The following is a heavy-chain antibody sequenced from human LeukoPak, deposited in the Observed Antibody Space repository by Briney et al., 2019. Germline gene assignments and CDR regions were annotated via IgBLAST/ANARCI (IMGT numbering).Heavy chain of an antibody. CDR2: IIPILGIA. CDR3: ASGGGYSYGYIYYYYGMDV. Sequence: GASVKVSCKASGGTFSSYIISWVRQAPGQGLEWMGRIIPILGIANYAQKFQGRVTITADKSTSTAYMELSSLRSEDTAVYYCASGGGYSYGYIYYYYGMDVWGQGTTVTVSS. V-gene: IGHV1-69*02. CDR1: GGTFSSYI. D-gene: IGHD5-18*01. J-gene: IGHJ6*02.